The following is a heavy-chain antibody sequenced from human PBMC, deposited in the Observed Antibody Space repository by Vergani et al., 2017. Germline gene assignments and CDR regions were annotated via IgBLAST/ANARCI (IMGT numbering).Heavy chain of an antibody. CDR3: ARGAEVRGVIFYFDY. J-gene: IGHJ4*02. V-gene: IGHV4-34*01. CDR1: GGSFSGYY. Sequence: QVQLQQWGAGLLKPSETLSLTCAVYGGSFSGYYWSWIRQPPGKGLEWIGEINHSGSTNYNPSLKSRVTISVDTSKNQFSLKLSSVTAADTAVYYCARGAEVRGVIFYFDYWGQGTLVTVSS. CDR2: INHSGST. D-gene: IGHD3-10*01.